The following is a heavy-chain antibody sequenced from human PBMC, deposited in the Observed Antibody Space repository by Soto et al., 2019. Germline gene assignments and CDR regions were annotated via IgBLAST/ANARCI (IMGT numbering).Heavy chain of an antibody. V-gene: IGHV3-30*18. CDR1: GFTFTSYG. D-gene: IGHD2-2*01. CDR3: AKASGYCSSSTCSRLIYYYYGMDV. CDR2: ISYDGGDK. J-gene: IGHJ6*02. Sequence: QVQVVESGGGVVQPGRSLRLSCGASGFTFTSYGMHWVRQAPGKGLEWVAVISYDGGDKYYADSVKGRFTISRDNSKNTQYLQMNSLRAEDTAVYYCAKASGYCSSSTCSRLIYYYYGMDVWGQGTTVTVSS.